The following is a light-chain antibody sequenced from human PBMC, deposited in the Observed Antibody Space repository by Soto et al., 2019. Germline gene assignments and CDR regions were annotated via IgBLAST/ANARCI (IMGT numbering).Light chain of an antibody. CDR3: CSYAGSSTFV. J-gene: IGLJ1*01. Sequence: QSALTQPASVSGSPGQSITISCTGTSSDVGSYNLVSWYQQHPGKAPKLMIYEVSKRSSGVSNRFSGSKSGNTAYLTISGLQAEDEAYYYCCSYAGSSTFVFGTGTKLTVL. CDR1: SSDVGSYNL. V-gene: IGLV2-23*02. CDR2: EVS.